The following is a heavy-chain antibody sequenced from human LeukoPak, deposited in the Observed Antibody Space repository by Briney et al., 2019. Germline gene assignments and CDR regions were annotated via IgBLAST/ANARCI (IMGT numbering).Heavy chain of an antibody. CDR3: ARGSGYCSGGSCYWLGFDY. J-gene: IGHJ4*02. Sequence: PSETLSLTCAVYGGSFSGYYWSWIRQPPGKGLEWIGEINHSGSTNYNPSLKSRVTISVDRSKNQFSLKLSSVTAADTAVYYCARGSGYCSGGSCYWLGFDYWGQGTLVTVSS. V-gene: IGHV4-34*01. D-gene: IGHD2-15*01. CDR2: INHSGST. CDR1: GGSFSGYY.